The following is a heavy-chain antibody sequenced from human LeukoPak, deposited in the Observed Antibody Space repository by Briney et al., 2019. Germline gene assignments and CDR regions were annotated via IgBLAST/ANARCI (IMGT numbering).Heavy chain of an antibody. CDR3: ARSLSLHSYGYYFDY. CDR2: ISYDGSNK. Sequence: GGSLRLSCAASGFTFSSYAMHWVRQAPGKGLEWVAVISYDGSNKYYADSVKGRFTISRDNSKNTLYLQMNSLRAEDTAVYYCARSLSLHSYGYYFDYWGQGTLVTVSS. CDR1: GFTFSSYA. D-gene: IGHD5-18*01. V-gene: IGHV3-30*04. J-gene: IGHJ4*02.